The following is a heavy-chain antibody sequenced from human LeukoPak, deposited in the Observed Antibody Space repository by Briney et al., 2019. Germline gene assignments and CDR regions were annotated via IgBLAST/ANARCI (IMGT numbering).Heavy chain of an antibody. CDR1: GFTFSNYA. J-gene: IGHJ4*02. D-gene: IGHD6-19*01. Sequence: GGSLRLSCAASGFTFSNYAMHWVRQAPGKGLEWVAFIRSDGNNKYYADSVKGRFTISRDNSKNTLYLQMNSLRTEDTAVYYCARGVRYSSAWAFDYWGQGTLVTVSS. CDR3: ARGVRYSSAWAFDY. V-gene: IGHV3-30*02. CDR2: IRSDGNNK.